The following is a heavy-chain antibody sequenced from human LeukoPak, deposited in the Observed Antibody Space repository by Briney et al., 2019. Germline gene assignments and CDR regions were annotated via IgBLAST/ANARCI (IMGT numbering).Heavy chain of an antibody. J-gene: IGHJ4*02. D-gene: IGHD5-18*01. CDR3: ARGRSGYSYGYFDY. CDR2: ISNDETNK. Sequence: GGSLRLSCAASGFTFSSYALHWVRQAPVKGLEWVAVISNDETNKYYADSVKGRFTISRDNSKNTLYLQMNSLRPEDTAVYYCARGRSGYSYGYFDYWGQGTLVTVSS. V-gene: IGHV3-30-3*01. CDR1: GFTFSSYA.